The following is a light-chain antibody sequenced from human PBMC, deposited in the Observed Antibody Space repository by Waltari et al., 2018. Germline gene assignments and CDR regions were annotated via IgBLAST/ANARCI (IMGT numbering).Light chain of an antibody. J-gene: IGLJ3*02. Sequence: QSVLTQPPSVSGAPGQGVTISCTGSSSNIGAGYDVHWYQQLPGTAPKLLIYGNSKRPSGVPDRFSGSKSGTSASLAITGFQAEDEADYYCQSYDSSLSGSVFGGGTKLTVL. CDR1: SSNIGAGYD. CDR3: QSYDSSLSGSV. V-gene: IGLV1-40*01. CDR2: GNS.